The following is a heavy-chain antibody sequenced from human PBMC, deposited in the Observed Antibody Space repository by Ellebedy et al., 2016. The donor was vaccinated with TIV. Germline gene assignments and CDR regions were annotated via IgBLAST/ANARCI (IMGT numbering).Heavy chain of an antibody. D-gene: IGHD5-12*01. CDR2: IKQDGSEK. CDR1: GFTFSSYW. V-gene: IGHV3-7*03. CDR3: ARSGGRYSGYGY. J-gene: IGHJ4*02. Sequence: GESLKISCAASGFTFSSYWMSWVRQAPGKGLEWVANIKQDGSEKYYVDSVKGRFTISRDNAKNSLYLQMNSLRAEDTAVYYCARSGGRYSGYGYWGQGTLVTVSS.